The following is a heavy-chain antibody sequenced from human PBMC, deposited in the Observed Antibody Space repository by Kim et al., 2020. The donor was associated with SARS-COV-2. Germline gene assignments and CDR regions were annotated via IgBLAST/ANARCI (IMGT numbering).Heavy chain of an antibody. V-gene: IGHV1-69*11. CDR2: IPILGTA. CDR3: ARVRK. Sequence: IPILGTANSAQKFQGRVTITADESTSTAYMELSSLRSEDTAVYYCARVRKWGQGTLVTVSS. J-gene: IGHJ4*02.